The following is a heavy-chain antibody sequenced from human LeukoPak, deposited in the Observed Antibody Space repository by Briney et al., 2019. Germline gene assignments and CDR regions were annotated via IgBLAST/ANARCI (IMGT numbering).Heavy chain of an antibody. D-gene: IGHD6-19*01. CDR1: GYTFTGYY. Sequence: GASVKISCKASGYTFTGYYMYWVRQAPGQGLEWMGRINPNSGGTNYAQKFQSRVTMTRDPSISTAYMELSSLRSEDTAVYYCARGSYSSGWYGSQLDYWGQGTLVTVSS. V-gene: IGHV1-2*06. CDR2: INPNSGGT. CDR3: ARGSYSSGWYGSQLDY. J-gene: IGHJ4*02.